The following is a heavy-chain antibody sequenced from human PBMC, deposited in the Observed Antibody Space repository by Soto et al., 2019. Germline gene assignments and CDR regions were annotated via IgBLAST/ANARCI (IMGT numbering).Heavy chain of an antibody. CDR2: SHQSGNT. CDR1: GVSISSHDR. Sequence: SLTCAVSGVSISSHDRWTWVRQPPGKGLEWIGESHQSGNTNYNSSLESRVTISVDKSKNQFSLNLSSVTAADTAVYYCARGLHFLTGYYPPGGRNWFDPWGKGPLVTVSS. J-gene: IGHJ5*02. V-gene: IGHV4-4*02. CDR3: ARGLHFLTGYYPPGGRNWFDP. D-gene: IGHD3-9*01.